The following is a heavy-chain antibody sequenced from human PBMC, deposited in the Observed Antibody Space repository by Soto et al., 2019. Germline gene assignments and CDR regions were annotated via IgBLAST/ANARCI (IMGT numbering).Heavy chain of an antibody. J-gene: IGHJ4*02. CDR3: ARDPDYLAAAAPLAISFDY. V-gene: IGHV3-30-3*01. Sequence: WGSLRLSCAASGFTFSSYAMHWVRQAPGKGLEWVAVISYDGSNKYYADSVKGRFTISRDNSKNTLYLQMNSLRAEDTAVYYCARDPDYLAAAAPLAISFDYWGQGTLVTVSS. CDR2: ISYDGSNK. CDR1: GFTFSSYA. D-gene: IGHD6-13*01.